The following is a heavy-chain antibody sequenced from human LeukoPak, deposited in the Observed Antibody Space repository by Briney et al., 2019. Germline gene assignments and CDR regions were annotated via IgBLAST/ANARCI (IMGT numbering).Heavy chain of an antibody. CDR1: GXTVSSNY. CDR3: ARDRVNWNDVGVLFDY. CDR2: IYSGGKR. V-gene: IGHV3-53*01. Sequence: TGGSLRLSCAASGXTVSSNYMSWVRQAPGKGLEWVSIIYSGGKRSYSDSVKGRFTISRDNSRNTLYLQMNSLSAEYTAVYFFARDRVNWNDVGVLFDYWGQGTLVTVSS. J-gene: IGHJ4*02. D-gene: IGHD1-1*01.